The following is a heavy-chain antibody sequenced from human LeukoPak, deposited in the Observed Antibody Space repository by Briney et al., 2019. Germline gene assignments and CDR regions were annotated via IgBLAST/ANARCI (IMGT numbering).Heavy chain of an antibody. CDR2: ISSSSSYI. J-gene: IGHJ4*02. V-gene: IGHV3-21*01. CDR3: ARDTGLFPAPLSSIAARLFDY. Sequence: PGGSLRLSCAASGFTVSSNYMSWVRQAPGKGLEWVSSISSSSSYIYYADSVKGRFTISRDNAKNSLYLQMNSLRAEDTAVYYCARDTGLFPAPLSSIAARLFDYWGQGTLVTVSS. D-gene: IGHD6-6*01. CDR1: GFTVSSNY.